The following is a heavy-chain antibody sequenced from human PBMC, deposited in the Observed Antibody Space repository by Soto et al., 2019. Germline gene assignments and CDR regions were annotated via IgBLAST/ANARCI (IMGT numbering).Heavy chain of an antibody. V-gene: IGHV5-51*01. D-gene: IGHD4-17*01. CDR3: ARHGPDYGGNSVPYYYGMDV. CDR2: IYPGDSDT. J-gene: IGHJ6*02. CDR1: GYSFTSYW. Sequence: PGESLKISCKGSGYSFTSYWIGWVRQMPGKGLEWMGIIYPGDSDTRYSPSFQGQVTISADKSISTAYLQWSSLKASDTAMYYCARHGPDYGGNSVPYYYGMDVWGQGTTVTVSS.